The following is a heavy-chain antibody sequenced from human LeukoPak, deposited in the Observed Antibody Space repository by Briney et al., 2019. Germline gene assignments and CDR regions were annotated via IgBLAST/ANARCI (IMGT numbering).Heavy chain of an antibody. CDR3: ARADQGLLFGAFDI. CDR1: GFTFSSYA. V-gene: IGHV3-23*01. Sequence: GGSLRLSCAASGFTFSSYAMSWVRQAPGKGLEWVAAISGSGGSTYYADSVKGRFTISRDNSKNTLYLQMNSLRAEDTAVYYCARADQGLLFGAFDIWGQGTMVTVSS. D-gene: IGHD2-2*01. CDR2: ISGSGGST. J-gene: IGHJ3*02.